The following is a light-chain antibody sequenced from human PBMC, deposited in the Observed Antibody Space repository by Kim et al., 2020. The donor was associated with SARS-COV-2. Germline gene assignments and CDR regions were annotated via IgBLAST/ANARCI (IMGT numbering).Light chain of an antibody. CDR1: QGISSW. CDR2: KSS. CDR3: QQYNSYSGT. Sequence: ASVEDRVTMTCRASQGISSWLAWYQQKPGKAPKLLIYKSSSLESGVPSRCSGSGSGTEFTLTISSLQPGDFATYYCQQYNSYSGTFDGGTKVEIK. J-gene: IGKJ4*01. V-gene: IGKV1-5*03.